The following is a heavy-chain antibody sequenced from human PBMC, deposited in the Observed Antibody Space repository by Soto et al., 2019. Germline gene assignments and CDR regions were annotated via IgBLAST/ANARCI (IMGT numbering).Heavy chain of an antibody. Sequence: QVQLQESGPGLVKPSETLSLTCTVSGGSISSYYWSWLRQPPGKGLGWIGYIYYSGSTNYNPSLKSRVTISVDTSKNQFSLQLSSVTAADKAVYYCARVVVVAATRWFDPWGQGTLVTVSS. D-gene: IGHD2-15*01. CDR2: IYYSGST. CDR1: GGSISSYY. J-gene: IGHJ5*02. CDR3: ARVVVVAATRWFDP. V-gene: IGHV4-59*01.